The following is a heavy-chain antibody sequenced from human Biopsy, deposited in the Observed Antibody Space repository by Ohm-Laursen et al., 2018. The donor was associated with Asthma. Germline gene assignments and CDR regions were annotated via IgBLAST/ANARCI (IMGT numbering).Heavy chain of an antibody. J-gene: IGHJ4*02. V-gene: IGHV3-30*19. CDR3: ARDVMEWYLPAFDF. CDR1: GFTFSSYG. CDR2: GGSYYDGGLK. Sequence: SSLRLSCAASGFTFSSYGMHWVRQAPGKGLEWVAVGGSYYDGGLKYYADSVNGRFTVSRDDSKNTLYLQMNSLRPDDTAVYCCARDVMEWYLPAFDFWGQGTLVTVSS. D-gene: IGHD3-3*01.